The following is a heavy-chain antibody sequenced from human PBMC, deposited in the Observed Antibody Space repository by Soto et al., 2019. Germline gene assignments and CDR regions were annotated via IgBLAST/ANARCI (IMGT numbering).Heavy chain of an antibody. J-gene: IGHJ4*02. CDR3: TTDRPSRLRKPRV. D-gene: IGHD4-17*01. CDR1: GLTFSDAY. Sequence: EGQLVESGGGLVKPGGSLKLSCAGSGLTFSDAYMSWVRQAPGKGLEWVGRIKTKTDGGATEYAAPVKGRFNISRDDSKNTLYVEMNSLKTEDTAVYYCTTDRPSRLRKPRVWGQGTLVTVSS. V-gene: IGHV3-15*01. CDR2: IKTKTDGGAT.